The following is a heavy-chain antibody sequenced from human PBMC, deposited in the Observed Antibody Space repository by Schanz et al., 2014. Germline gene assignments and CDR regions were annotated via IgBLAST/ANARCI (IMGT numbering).Heavy chain of an antibody. CDR1: GFTFSSHW. CDR3: ARGGFGELSAFDI. J-gene: IGHJ3*02. V-gene: IGHV3-74*02. CDR2: INSVGSNT. Sequence: EVQLLESGGGLVQPGGSLRLSCAASGFTFSSHWMHWVRQDPGKGLVWVARINSVGSNTDYADSVTGRFTISRDNSKNTLYLQMNSLRPEDTAVYYCARGGFGELSAFDIWGQGTMVTVS. D-gene: IGHD3-10*01.